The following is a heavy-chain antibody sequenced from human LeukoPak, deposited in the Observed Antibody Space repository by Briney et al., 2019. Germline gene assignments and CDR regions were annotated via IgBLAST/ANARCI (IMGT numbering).Heavy chain of an antibody. CDR1: GGSISSYY. J-gene: IGHJ4*02. Sequence: SETLSLTCTVSGGSISSYYWSWIRQPPGKGLEWIGYIYYSGSTYYNPSLKSRVTISVDTSKNQFSLKLSSVTAADTAVYYCARDPGSGWTDYFDYWGQGTLVTVSS. V-gene: IGHV4-59*12. D-gene: IGHD6-19*01. CDR2: IYYSGST. CDR3: ARDPGSGWTDYFDY.